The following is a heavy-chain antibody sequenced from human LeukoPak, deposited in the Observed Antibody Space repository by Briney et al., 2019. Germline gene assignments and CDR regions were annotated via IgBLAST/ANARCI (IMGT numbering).Heavy chain of an antibody. D-gene: IGHD3-10*01. V-gene: IGHV3-7*01. Sequence: GGSLRLPCAASGFTFSTFRMTWVRQAPGKGLEWVANIKEGGTEKYYVDSVKGRFTISRDDAKNSLYLQMTSLRAEDTAVYYCARMPWGSGATNWFDPWGQGTLVTVSS. CDR1: GFTFSTFR. CDR2: IKEGGTEK. CDR3: ARMPWGSGATNWFDP. J-gene: IGHJ5*02.